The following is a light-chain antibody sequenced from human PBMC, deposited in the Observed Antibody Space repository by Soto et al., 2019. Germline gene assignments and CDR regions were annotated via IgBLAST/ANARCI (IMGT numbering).Light chain of an antibody. CDR1: QSVSSY. Sequence: VLTQSPAALSLSPGEIATLSCRASQSVSSYLAWYQQKPGRALRLLIDVASTRATGIPDRFSGSGSGTDFTLTISRLEPEDVAVYYRKQYEAAVTCGQGTTVDIK. V-gene: IGKV3-11*01. CDR3: KQYEAAVT. J-gene: IGKJ1*01. CDR2: VAS.